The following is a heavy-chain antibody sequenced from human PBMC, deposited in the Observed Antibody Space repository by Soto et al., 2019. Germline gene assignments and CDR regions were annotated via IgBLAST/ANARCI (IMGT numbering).Heavy chain of an antibody. V-gene: IGHV4-59*01. CDR1: GDSISSYY. J-gene: IGHJ4*02. CDR2: VYYSGNP. CDR3: ARQRRYARGWCAGFDY. D-gene: IGHD2-2*01. Sequence: PSATLSLTCTVSGDSISSYYWSWIRQRPGEGLEWIVFVYYSGNPSYKPSLKSRVTISVDTATSQISLKLDSVTAADTAVYYGARQRRYARGWCAGFDYGGQGALVPVSS.